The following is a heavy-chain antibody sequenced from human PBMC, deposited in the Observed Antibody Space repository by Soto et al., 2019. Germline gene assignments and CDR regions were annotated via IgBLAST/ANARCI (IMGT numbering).Heavy chain of an antibody. Sequence: ESGGGVVQPGRSLRLSCAASGFTFSSYGMHWVRQAPGKGLEWVAVISYDGSNKYYADSVKGRFTISRDNSKNTLYLQMNSLRAEDTAVYYCAKDVGYGSGSYFDYWGQGTLVTVSS. J-gene: IGHJ4*02. CDR3: AKDVGYGSGSYFDY. CDR2: ISYDGSNK. D-gene: IGHD3-10*01. CDR1: GFTFSSYG. V-gene: IGHV3-30*18.